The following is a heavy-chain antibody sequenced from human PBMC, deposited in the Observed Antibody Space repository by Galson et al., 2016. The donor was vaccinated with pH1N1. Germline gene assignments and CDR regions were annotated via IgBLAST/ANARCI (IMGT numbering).Heavy chain of an antibody. CDR3: ATHSGSYGIEY. V-gene: IGHV5-51*01. CDR1: GYNFPNYW. D-gene: IGHD3-10*01. Sequence: QSGAEVKKPGESLKISCKGSGYNFPNYWIGCVRQMPGRGLEWMGIIYPADSDTRYSPSFQAQVTMSADKSTSTSSLQWSSLKASDTALYYWATHSGSYGIEYWGQGTLVTVSS. J-gene: IGHJ4*02. CDR2: IYPADSDT.